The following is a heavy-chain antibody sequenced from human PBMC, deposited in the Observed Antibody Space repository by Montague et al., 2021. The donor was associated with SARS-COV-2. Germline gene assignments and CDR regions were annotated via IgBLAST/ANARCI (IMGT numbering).Heavy chain of an antibody. Sequence: SLRLSCAASGFTFSSYAMSWVRQAPGKGLEWVSAISGSGGSTYYADSVKGRFTISRDNSKNPLYLQMNSLRAEDTAVYYCAKGGERITMIVVVITLADFDYWGQGTLVTVSS. D-gene: IGHD3-22*01. CDR1: GFTFSSYA. J-gene: IGHJ4*02. CDR2: ISGSGGST. V-gene: IGHV3-23*01. CDR3: AKGGERITMIVVVITLADFDY.